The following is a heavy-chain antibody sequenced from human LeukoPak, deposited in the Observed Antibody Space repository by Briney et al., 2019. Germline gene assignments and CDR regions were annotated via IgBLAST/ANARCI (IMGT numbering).Heavy chain of an antibody. Sequence: SETLSLTCTVSGGFISIYYWSWIRQPPVKELGWIGYIYYSGSTNYNPSLKSRVTISVDTSKNQFSLKLSSVTAADTAVYYCAKVAGTRNSDNFFDYWGQGTLVTVSS. CDR3: AKVAGTRNSDNFFDY. J-gene: IGHJ4*02. CDR1: GGFISIYY. D-gene: IGHD1-1*01. CDR2: IYYSGST. V-gene: IGHV4-59*01.